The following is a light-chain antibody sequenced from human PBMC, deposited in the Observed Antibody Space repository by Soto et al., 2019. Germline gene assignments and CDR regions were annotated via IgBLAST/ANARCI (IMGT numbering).Light chain of an antibody. CDR2: AAS. V-gene: IGKV1-39*01. Sequence: DIQMTQSPSSLSASVGARVTITCRASQSISNYLNWYQQKPGKAPKLLIYAASSLQSGVPSRFSGSGSGTDFTLTISSLQPEDFATYYCHQSYNTPLTFGGRTKVEIK. CDR3: HQSYNTPLT. CDR1: QSISNY. J-gene: IGKJ4*01.